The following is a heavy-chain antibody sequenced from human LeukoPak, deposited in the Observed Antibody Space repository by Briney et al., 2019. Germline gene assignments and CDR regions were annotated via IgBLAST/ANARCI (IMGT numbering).Heavy chain of an antibody. Sequence: PGGSLRLSCAASGFTFSSYAMNWVRQAPGKGLEWVSTISGSGGSTYYADSVKGRFTISRDNSKNTLYLQLDSLRTEDTAVYFCARDRVPSAADYYFDYWGQGTLVTVSS. V-gene: IGHV3-23*01. CDR2: ISGSGGST. CDR1: GFTFSSYA. D-gene: IGHD2-21*02. J-gene: IGHJ4*02. CDR3: ARDRVPSAADYYFDY.